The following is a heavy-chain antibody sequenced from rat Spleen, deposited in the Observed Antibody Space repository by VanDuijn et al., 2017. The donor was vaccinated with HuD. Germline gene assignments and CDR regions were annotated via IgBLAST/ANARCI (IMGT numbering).Heavy chain of an antibody. V-gene: IGHV5-7*01. D-gene: IGHD1-9*01. J-gene: IGHJ2*01. CDR1: GFTFSDYN. CDR3: TRATTGIPFNY. CDR2: ISTSGGST. Sequence: EVQLVESGGGLVQPGRSLKLSCAASGFTFSDYNIAWVRQAPKKGLEWVATISTSGGSTYYRDSVKGRFTISRDKAKSTLYLQMNSRRSEDTATYYCTRATTGIPFNYWGQGVMVTVSS.